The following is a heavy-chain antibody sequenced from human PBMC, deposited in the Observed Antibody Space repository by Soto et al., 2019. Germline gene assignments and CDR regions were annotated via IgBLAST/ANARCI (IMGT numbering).Heavy chain of an antibody. D-gene: IGHD3-22*01. Sequence: LGESLKISCKGSGYSFTSYWISWVRQMPGKGLEWMGRIDPSDSYTNYSPSFQGHVTISADKSISTAYLQWSSLKASDTAMYYCARHTGRLKYYYDSSGSRDAFDIWGQGTMVTVSS. J-gene: IGHJ3*02. CDR1: GYSFTSYW. V-gene: IGHV5-10-1*01. CDR2: IDPSDSYT. CDR3: ARHTGRLKYYYDSSGSRDAFDI.